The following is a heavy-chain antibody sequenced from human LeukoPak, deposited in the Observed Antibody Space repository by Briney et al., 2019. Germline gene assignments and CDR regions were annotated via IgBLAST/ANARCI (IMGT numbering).Heavy chain of an antibody. V-gene: IGHV4-61*01. CDR3: AREYSGSFSRFDY. Sequence: SETLSLTCTVSGASVGSGSYHWSWIRQPPGKGPEWIGYIYHSGSTNYNPSLKSRVTISIDPSKNQFSLKLTYVTAADTAVYYRAREYSGSFSRFDYWGQGTLVTVSS. CDR1: GASVGSGSYH. J-gene: IGHJ4*02. CDR2: IYHSGST. D-gene: IGHD1-26*01.